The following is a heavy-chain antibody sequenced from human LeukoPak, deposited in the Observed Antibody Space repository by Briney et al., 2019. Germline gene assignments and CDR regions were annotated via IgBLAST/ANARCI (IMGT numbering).Heavy chain of an antibody. J-gene: IGHJ6*02. V-gene: IGHV1-69*13. Sequence: GASVKVSCKASGGTFSSYAISWVRQAPGQGLEWMGGIIPIFGTANYAQKFQGRVTITADESTSTAYVELSSLRSEDTAVYYCARSEGASSSRFYYYYYGMDVWGQGTTVTVSS. D-gene: IGHD6-6*01. CDR3: ARSEGASSSRFYYYYYGMDV. CDR1: GGTFSSYA. CDR2: IIPIFGTA.